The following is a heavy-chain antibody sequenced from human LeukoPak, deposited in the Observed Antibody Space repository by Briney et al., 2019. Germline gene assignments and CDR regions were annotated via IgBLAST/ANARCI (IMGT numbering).Heavy chain of an antibody. J-gene: IGHJ4*02. CDR2: ISSSSSYI. Sequence: GGSLRLSCTASGFTFGDYAMNWVRQAPGKGLEWVSSISSSSSYIYYADSVKGRFTISRDNAKNSLYLQMNSLRVEDTAVYYCASELQQLVMIWGQGTLVTVSS. D-gene: IGHD6-13*01. V-gene: IGHV3-21*01. CDR3: ASELQQLVMI. CDR1: GFTFGDYA.